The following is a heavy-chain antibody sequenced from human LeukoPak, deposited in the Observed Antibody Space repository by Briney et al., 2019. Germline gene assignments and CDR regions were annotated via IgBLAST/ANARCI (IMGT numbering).Heavy chain of an antibody. CDR2: ISSSGSTI. J-gene: IGHJ4*02. CDR3: ARGGHSSSPNPTAY. Sequence: GGSLRLSCAASGFTFSSYEMNWVRQAPGKGLEWVSYISSSGSTIYYADSVKGRFTISRDNAKNSLYLQMNSLRAEDTAVYYCARGGHSSSPNPTAYWGQGTLVTVSS. CDR1: GFTFSSYE. D-gene: IGHD6-6*01. V-gene: IGHV3-48*03.